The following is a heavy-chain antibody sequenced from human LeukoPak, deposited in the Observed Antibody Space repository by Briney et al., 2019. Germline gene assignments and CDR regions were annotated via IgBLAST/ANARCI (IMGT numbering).Heavy chain of an antibody. CDR2: ISNSGSTI. CDR3: ARQHRYCSGGSCYPRVGWFDP. J-gene: IGHJ5*02. Sequence: GGSLRLSCAASGFTFGDYYMTWVRQAPGKGLEWVSYISNSGSTIYDADSVKGRFTISRDNAKNSLYLQMNTLRAEDTAVYYCARQHRYCSGGSCYPRVGWFDPWGQGTLVTVSS. D-gene: IGHD2-15*01. V-gene: IGHV3-11*01. CDR1: GFTFGDYY.